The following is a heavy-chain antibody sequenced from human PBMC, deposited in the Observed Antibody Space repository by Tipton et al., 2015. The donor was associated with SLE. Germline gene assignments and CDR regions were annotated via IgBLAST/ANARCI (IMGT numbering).Heavy chain of an antibody. Sequence: TLSLTCTVSGGSISGGGYYWSWIRQSPGKGLEWIGYISYSGSTNYNSSLKSRLTISVDTSKNQFSLKLSSVTAADTAVYYCARDVGGYNTGWFPYYFDYWGQGTLVTVSS. J-gene: IGHJ4*02. CDR2: ISYSGST. D-gene: IGHD2-8*02. CDR1: GGSISGGGYY. CDR3: ARDVGGYNTGWFPYYFDY. V-gene: IGHV4-31*03.